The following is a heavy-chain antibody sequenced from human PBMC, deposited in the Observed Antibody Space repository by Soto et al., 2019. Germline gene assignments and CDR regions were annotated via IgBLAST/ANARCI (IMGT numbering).Heavy chain of an antibody. Sequence: ASVKVSSKASGYTFTSYDINWVRQATGQGLEWMGWMNPNSGNTGYAKKFQGRVTMTRDTAISKAYMELSRLRCEGTAVYYWARRSPSVYYYYGMDVWGQGTTVTVSS. J-gene: IGHJ6*02. D-gene: IGHD1-26*01. CDR2: MNPNSGNT. CDR3: ARRSPSVYYYYGMDV. V-gene: IGHV1-8*01. CDR1: GYTFTSYD.